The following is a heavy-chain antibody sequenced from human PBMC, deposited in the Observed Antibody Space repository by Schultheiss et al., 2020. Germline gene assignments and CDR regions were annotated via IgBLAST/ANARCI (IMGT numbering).Heavy chain of an antibody. CDR2: INPNSGGT. Sequence: ASVKVSCKASGYTFTGYYMHWVRQAPGQGLEWMGRINPNSGGTNYAQRFQGRVTMTGDTSISTAYMELSRLTSDDKAVYYCARRVSDSSGYYGDAFDIWGQGTLVTVSS. V-gene: IGHV1-2*06. CDR1: GYTFTGYY. CDR3: ARRVSDSSGYYGDAFDI. J-gene: IGHJ3*02. D-gene: IGHD3-22*01.